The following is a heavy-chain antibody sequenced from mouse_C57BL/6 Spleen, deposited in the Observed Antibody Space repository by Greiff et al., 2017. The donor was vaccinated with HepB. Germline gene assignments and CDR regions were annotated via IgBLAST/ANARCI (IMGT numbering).Heavy chain of an antibody. Sequence: VQLKESGPELVKPGASVKISCKASGYSFTDYNMNWVKQSNGKSLEWIGVINPNYGTTSYNQKFKGKATLTVDQSSSTAYMQLNSLTSEDSAVYYCARMNYYGSSLRYFDVWGTGTTVTVSS. D-gene: IGHD1-1*01. CDR1: GYSFTDYN. V-gene: IGHV1-39*01. CDR3: ARMNYYGSSLRYFDV. CDR2: INPNYGTT. J-gene: IGHJ1*03.